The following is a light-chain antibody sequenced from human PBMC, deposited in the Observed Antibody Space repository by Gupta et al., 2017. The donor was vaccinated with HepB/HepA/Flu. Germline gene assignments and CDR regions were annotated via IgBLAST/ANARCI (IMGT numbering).Light chain of an antibody. V-gene: IGKV4-1*01. J-gene: IGKJ2*02. CDR1: QTVLYSSNNKDY. Sequence: DIVMTQSPDSLAVSLGERATINCKSSQTVLYSSNNKDYLAWYQQKPGQPPRLLIYWASTRESGVPDRFSGSGSGTXFTLTIXSLQAEDVAVYYCQQYYSTGRTFGXGTKLEIK. CDR3: QQYYSTGRT. CDR2: WAS.